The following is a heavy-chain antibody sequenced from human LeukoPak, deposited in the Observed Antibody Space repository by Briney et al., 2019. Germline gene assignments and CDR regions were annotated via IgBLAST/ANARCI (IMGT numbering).Heavy chain of an antibody. V-gene: IGHV3-15*01. D-gene: IGHD3-9*01. J-gene: IGHJ4*02. CDR3: TARYFDWLFQDH. CDR1: GFTFSNAW. CDR2: IKSKTDGGTT. Sequence: GGSLRLSCAASGFTFSNAWMSWVRQAPGKGLEWVGRIKSKTDGGTTDYAAPVKGRFTISRDDSKNTLYLQMNSLKTEDTAVYYCTARYFDWLFQDHWGQGSLVTVSS.